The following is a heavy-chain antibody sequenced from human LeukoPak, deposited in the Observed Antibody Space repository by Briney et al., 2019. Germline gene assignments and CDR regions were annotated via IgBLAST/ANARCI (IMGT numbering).Heavy chain of an antibody. J-gene: IGHJ4*02. CDR1: GDSNGFYY. Sequence: ADTLSLTCTVCGDSNGFYYWSWIRQPPGKGLECIVYIYYSGSTNYNPSLKSRVTISVDTSKNQFSLKLSSVTAADTAVYYCARVDPDSSSTLEVFDYWGQGTLVTVSS. D-gene: IGHD6-6*01. CDR2: IYYSGST. V-gene: IGHV4-59*07. CDR3: ARVDPDSSSTLEVFDY.